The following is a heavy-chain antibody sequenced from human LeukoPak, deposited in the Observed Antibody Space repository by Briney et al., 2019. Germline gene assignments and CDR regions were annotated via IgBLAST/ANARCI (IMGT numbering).Heavy chain of an antibody. CDR1: GFTFGSYS. Sequence: GGSLRLSCAASGFTFGSYSMNWVRQAPGKGLEWVSSISSSSSYIYYADSVKGRFTISRDNAKNSLYLQMNSLRAEDTAVYYCAREAMAVAAFIDYWGQGTLVTVSS. V-gene: IGHV3-21*01. D-gene: IGHD6-19*01. J-gene: IGHJ4*02. CDR3: AREAMAVAAFIDY. CDR2: ISSSSSYI.